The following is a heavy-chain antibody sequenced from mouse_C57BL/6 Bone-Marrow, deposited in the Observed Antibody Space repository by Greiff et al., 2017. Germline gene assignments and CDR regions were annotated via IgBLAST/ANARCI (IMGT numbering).Heavy chain of an antibody. CDR1: GYTFTSYW. CDR3: ASHYYGSSYWYFDV. J-gene: IGHJ1*03. D-gene: IGHD1-1*01. Sequence: VQLQQPGAELVKPGASVKLSCKASGYTFTSYWMQWVKQRPGQGLEWIGEIDPSASYTNYNQKFKGKATLTVDTSSSTAYMQLSSLTSEDSAVYYCASHYYGSSYWYFDVWGTGTTVTVSS. V-gene: IGHV1-50*01. CDR2: IDPSASYT.